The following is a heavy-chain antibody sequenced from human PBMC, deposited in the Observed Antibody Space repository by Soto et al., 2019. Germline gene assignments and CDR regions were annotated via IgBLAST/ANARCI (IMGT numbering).Heavy chain of an antibody. CDR3: ARTLFGWGIRCDP. J-gene: IGHJ5*02. V-gene: IGHV4-59*01. CDR1: GGSISSYY. CDR2: IYYSGST. D-gene: IGHD3-10*02. Sequence: SETLSLTCTVSGGSISSYYWSWIRQPPGKGLEWIGYIYYSGSTNYNPSLKSRVTISVDTSKNQFSLKLSSVTAADTAVYYCARTLFGWGIRCDPWGQVTLVSVS.